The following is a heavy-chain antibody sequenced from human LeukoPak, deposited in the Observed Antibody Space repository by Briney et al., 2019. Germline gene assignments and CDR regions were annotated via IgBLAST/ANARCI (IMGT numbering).Heavy chain of an antibody. J-gene: IGHJ4*02. CDR3: AKGSVAGIDY. CDR2: ISWNSGSI. CDR1: GFTFDDYA. Sequence: PGRSLRLSCAASGFTFDDYAMHWVRHAPGKGLEWVSGISWNSGSIGYADSVKGRFTISRDNAKNSLYLQMNSLRAEDMALYYCAKGSVAGIDYWGQGTLVTVSS. D-gene: IGHD6-19*01. V-gene: IGHV3-9*03.